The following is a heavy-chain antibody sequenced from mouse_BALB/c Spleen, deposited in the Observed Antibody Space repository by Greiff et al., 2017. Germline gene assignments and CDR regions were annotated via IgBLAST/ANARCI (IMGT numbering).Heavy chain of an antibody. CDR3: ARPLTGEFDY. CDR1: GFTFSSYG. CDR2: ISSGGSYT. V-gene: IGHV5-6*01. J-gene: IGHJ2*01. Sequence: EVHLVESGGGLVQPGGSLKLSCAASGFTFSSYGMSWVRQTPDKRLEWVATISSGGSYTYYPDSVKGRFTISRDNAKNTLYLQMSSLKAEDTAMYYCARPLTGEFDYWGQGTTLTVSS.